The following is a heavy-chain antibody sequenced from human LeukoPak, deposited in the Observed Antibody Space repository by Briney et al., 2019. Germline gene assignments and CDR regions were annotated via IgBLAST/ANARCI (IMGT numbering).Heavy chain of an antibody. CDR2: ITTYNGDT. CDR3: ARRTGPTAMPGFEFDY. Sequence: GASVTVSFTASVYSFTSYGISWVRQAPGQGLEWMGWITTYNGDTNYALKVQGRVTMTTDTSTSTAYMELRSLRSDDTAVYYGARRTGPTAMPGFEFDYWGQGTLVTVSS. V-gene: IGHV1-18*01. J-gene: IGHJ4*02. CDR1: VYSFTSYG. D-gene: IGHD3-9*01.